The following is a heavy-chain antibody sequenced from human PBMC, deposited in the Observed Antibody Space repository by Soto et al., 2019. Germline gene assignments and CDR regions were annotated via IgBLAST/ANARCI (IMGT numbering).Heavy chain of an antibody. Sequence: PXGSLELSCAASGFTFRDPHIDGVRQAPGEGLEWVGRARNKANSYTTAYAASVKGRFTISRDDSKNSLSPQMNSLKTEDTAVYFCDRLMGTSFDLWGQGTLVTVSS. CDR2: ARNKANSYTT. J-gene: IGHJ4*02. CDR3: DRLMGTSFDL. D-gene: IGHD2-8*01. CDR1: GFTFRDPH. V-gene: IGHV3-72*01.